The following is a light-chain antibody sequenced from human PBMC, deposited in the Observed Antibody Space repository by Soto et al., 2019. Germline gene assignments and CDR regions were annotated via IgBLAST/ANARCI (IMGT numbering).Light chain of an antibody. CDR2: GAS. CDR1: QSVSSN. CDR3: QQYKNWPRT. Sequence: EIVMTQSPATLSVSPGERATLSCRASQSVSSNLAWYQQKPGQAPRILIYGASTRATGIPAGFSGSGSGTEFTLTISSLQSEDFAVYYCQQYKNWPRTFGQGTKVDIK. J-gene: IGKJ1*01. V-gene: IGKV3-15*01.